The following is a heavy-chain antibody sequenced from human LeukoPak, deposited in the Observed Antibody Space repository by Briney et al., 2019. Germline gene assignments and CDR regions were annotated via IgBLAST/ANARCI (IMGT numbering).Heavy chain of an antibody. V-gene: IGHV3-23*01. D-gene: IGHD6-13*01. CDR3: AKERIAAARPYYFDY. CDR1: GFTFRSYA. CDR2: LSGSGGDT. Sequence: GGSLRLSCAASGFTFRSYAMNWVRQAPGRGLAWVSSLSGSGGDTYYADSVKGRFTISRDNSKNTLYLQMTRLRVEDAAVYYCAKERIAAARPYYFDYWGQGTLVTVSS. J-gene: IGHJ4*02.